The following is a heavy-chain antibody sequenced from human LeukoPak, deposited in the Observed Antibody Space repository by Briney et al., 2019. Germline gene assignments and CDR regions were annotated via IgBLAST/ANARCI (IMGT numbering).Heavy chain of an antibody. CDR2: ISSSGDTI. CDR1: RFIISSYE. V-gene: IGHV3-48*03. Sequence: PGGSLRLSCAASRFIISSYEMKWVRQAPGKGLEWVSYISSSGDTIYYADSVNGRFTISRDNAKNSLYLQMNSLRAEDTAVYYCARGTYYYGTGVLPSDYWGQGTLVTVSS. J-gene: IGHJ4*02. CDR3: ARGTYYYGTGVLPSDY. D-gene: IGHD3-10*01.